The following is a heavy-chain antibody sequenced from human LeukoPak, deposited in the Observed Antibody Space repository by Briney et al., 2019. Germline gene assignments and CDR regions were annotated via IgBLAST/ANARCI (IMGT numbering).Heavy chain of an antibody. D-gene: IGHD1-26*01. CDR3: ARDKVVGATNLDY. J-gene: IGHJ4*02. Sequence: GGSLRLSCIVSGLNFRRISMNWVRQAPGKGLEWISYISGSSDSIHYADSVKGRFTISRDNAKNSLFLQMNSLRAEDTAVYYCARDKVVGATNLDYWGQGTLVTVSS. V-gene: IGHV3-48*04. CDR1: GLNFRRIS. CDR2: ISGSSDSI.